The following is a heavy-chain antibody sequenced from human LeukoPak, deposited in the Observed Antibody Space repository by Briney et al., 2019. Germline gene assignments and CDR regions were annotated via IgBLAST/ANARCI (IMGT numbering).Heavy chain of an antibody. J-gene: IGHJ3*02. D-gene: IGHD2-21*02. V-gene: IGHV4-59*08. CDR3: ARHSVVTLSWLALDI. CDR2: IHYSGST. CDR1: GDSISSYY. Sequence: SETLSLTCTVSGDSISSYYWSWIRQPPGKGLEWIGYIHYSGSTSRNPSLKSRVTISVDTSKNQFSLKLNSVTAADTAVYYCARHSVVTLSWLALDIWGQGTMVTVSS.